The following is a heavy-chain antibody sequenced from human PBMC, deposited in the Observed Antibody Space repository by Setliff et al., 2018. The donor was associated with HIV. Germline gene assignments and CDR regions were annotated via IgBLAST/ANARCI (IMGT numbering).Heavy chain of an antibody. D-gene: IGHD1-26*01. CDR1: GYSISSGFY. CDR3: ARQSSGSPEYFQH. V-gene: IGHV4-38-2*01. CDR2: IYHSGST. Sequence: SETLSLTCAVSGYSISSGFYWGWIRQPPGKGLEWIGTIYHSGSTYYNPSLKSRVTISVNTSKNQFSLKVSSVTAADTAVYYCARQSSGSPEYFQHWGQGTLVTVSS. J-gene: IGHJ1*01.